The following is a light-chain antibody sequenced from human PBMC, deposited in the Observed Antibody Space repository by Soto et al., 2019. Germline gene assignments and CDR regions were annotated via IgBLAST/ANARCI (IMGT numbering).Light chain of an antibody. J-gene: IGLJ1*01. CDR3: CSYAGSSTFV. Sequence: ALTQPASVSGSPGQSITISCTGTSSYVGSYNLVSWYQQHPGKAPKLMIYEGSKRPSGVSNRFSGSKSGNTASLTISGLQAEDEADYYCCSYAGSSTFVFGTGTKVTVL. CDR2: EGS. V-gene: IGLV2-23*03. CDR1: SSYVGSYNL.